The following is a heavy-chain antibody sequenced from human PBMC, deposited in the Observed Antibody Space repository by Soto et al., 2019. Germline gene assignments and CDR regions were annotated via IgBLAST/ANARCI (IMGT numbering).Heavy chain of an antibody. CDR3: ARGYCSGGSCYSPFDY. Sequence: ASMKVSCKASGYTFTRYAMHWVRQAPGQRLEWMGWINAGNGNTKYSQKFQGRVTITRDTSASTAYMELSSLRSEDTAVYYCARGYCSGGSCYSPFDYWGQGTLVTVSS. CDR1: GYTFTRYA. CDR2: INAGNGNT. J-gene: IGHJ4*02. D-gene: IGHD2-15*01. V-gene: IGHV1-3*01.